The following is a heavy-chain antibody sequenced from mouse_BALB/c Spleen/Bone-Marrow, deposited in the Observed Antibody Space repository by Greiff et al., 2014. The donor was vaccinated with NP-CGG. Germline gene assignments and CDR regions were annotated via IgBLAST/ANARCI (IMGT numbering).Heavy chain of an antibody. CDR3: AREGYYGSPFAY. CDR2: INPSTGYT. Sequence: VQLQQSGAELAKPGASVKMSCKASGYTFTSYWMHWVKQRPGQGLEWIGYINPSTGYTEYNQKFKDKATLTADKSSSTAYMQXSSLTSYDSAVYYCAREGYYGSPFAYWGQGTLVTVSA. J-gene: IGHJ3*01. CDR1: GYTFTSYW. V-gene: IGHV1-7*01. D-gene: IGHD1-1*01.